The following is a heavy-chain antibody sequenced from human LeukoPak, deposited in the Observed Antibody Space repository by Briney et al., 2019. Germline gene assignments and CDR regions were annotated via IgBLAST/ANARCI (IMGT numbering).Heavy chain of an antibody. D-gene: IGHD6-13*01. J-gene: IGHJ4*02. CDR2: IYSGGRT. V-gene: IGHV3-66*01. Sequence: GGSLRLSCAASGFTVSRNYMSWVRQAPGKGLEWVSVIYSGGRTYYADSVKGRFTISRDNSKNMLYLQMNSLRAEETAVYYCARAGPSSSWHQFDYWGQGTLVTVSS. CDR1: GFTVSRNY. CDR3: ARAGPSSSWHQFDY.